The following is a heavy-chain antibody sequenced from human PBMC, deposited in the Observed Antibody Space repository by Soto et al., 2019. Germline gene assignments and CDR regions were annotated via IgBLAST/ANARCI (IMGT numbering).Heavy chain of an antibody. Sequence: GESLKISCKGSGYSFTSYWIGWVLQMPGKGLEWMGIIYPGDSDTRYSPSFQGQVTISADKSISTAYLQWSSLKASDTAMYYCARIYETYYYYMDVWGKGTTVTVSS. J-gene: IGHJ6*03. CDR2: IYPGDSDT. CDR1: GYSFTSYW. D-gene: IGHD3-16*01. V-gene: IGHV5-51*01. CDR3: ARIYETYYYYMDV.